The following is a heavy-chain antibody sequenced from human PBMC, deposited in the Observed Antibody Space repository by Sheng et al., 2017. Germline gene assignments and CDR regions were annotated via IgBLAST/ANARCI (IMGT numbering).Heavy chain of an antibody. V-gene: IGHV1-2*02. CDR1: GYTFSDYY. CDR3: ARDGRQQLVAGYLDV. D-gene: IGHD6-13*01. J-gene: IGHJ6*03. CDR2: INPNRGGT. Sequence: QVQLVQSGAGVKKPGASVKVFCKTSGYTFSDYYIHWVRQAPGQGLEWMGWINPNRGGTNYAQKFRGRVTMTRDTSVTTVYMELSSLQSNDTAVYYCARDGRQQLVAGYLDVWGTGTAVTISS.